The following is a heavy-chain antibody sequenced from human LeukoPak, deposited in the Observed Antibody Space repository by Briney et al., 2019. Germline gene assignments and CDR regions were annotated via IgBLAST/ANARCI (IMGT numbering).Heavy chain of an antibody. D-gene: IGHD3-9*01. V-gene: IGHV4-39*01. Sequence: GSLRLSCAASGFTFSSSAMSWVRQPPGKGLDWIGSIYYSGSTYYNPSLRSRVTISVDTSKNQFSLKLTSVTAADTAVYHCARQKQLPYPLFSPAEFDYWGQGTLVTVSS. CDR3: ARQKQLPYPLFSPAEFDY. J-gene: IGHJ4*02. CDR1: GFTFSSSA. CDR2: IYYSGST.